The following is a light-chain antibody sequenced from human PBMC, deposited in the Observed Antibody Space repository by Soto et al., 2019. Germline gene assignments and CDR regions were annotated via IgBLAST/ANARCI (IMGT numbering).Light chain of an antibody. CDR3: SSYTSTSTFV. J-gene: IGLJ1*01. CDR1: SSDVGGYNY. V-gene: IGLV2-14*01. Sequence: QCSLTQPASGSGSPGQSISLSCTGTSSDVGGYNYVSWYQQHPAKAPKLMIYDVSIRPSGISDRFSGSKSGNTASLTISGLQAEDEADYYCSSYTSTSTFVFGSGTKVTVL. CDR2: DVS.